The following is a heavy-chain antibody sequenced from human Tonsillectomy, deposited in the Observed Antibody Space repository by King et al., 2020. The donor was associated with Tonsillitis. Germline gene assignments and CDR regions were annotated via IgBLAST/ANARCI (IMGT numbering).Heavy chain of an antibody. V-gene: IGHV3-30*18. Sequence: VQLVESGGGVVQPGRSLRLSCAASGFTFSTYGMHWVRQAPGKGLEWVAVISYDGSDKYYADSMKGRFTISRDNSKNTLYLQMHSLRAEDTAVYYCAKDLYYYDSSGYLDYWGQGTLVTVSS. J-gene: IGHJ4*02. CDR3: AKDLYYYDSSGYLDY. D-gene: IGHD3-22*01. CDR1: GFTFSTYG. CDR2: ISYDGSDK.